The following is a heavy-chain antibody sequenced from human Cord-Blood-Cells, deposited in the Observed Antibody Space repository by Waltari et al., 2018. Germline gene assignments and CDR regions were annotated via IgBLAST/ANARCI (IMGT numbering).Heavy chain of an antibody. CDR3: ANPVHMLSAIDY. CDR2: ISGWGGSK. V-gene: IGHV3-23*01. CDR1: GFTFSSYA. J-gene: IGHJ4*02. Sequence: EVQLLESGGGLVQPGGSLRLSCAASGFTFSSYAMSWVRQAPGKGVGWVLGISGWGGSKKHPGSVKGRFPLSREKSQDKLYPQMNRLRAEDTAVYYCANPVHMLSAIDYWGQGTLVTVSS. D-gene: IGHD2-15*01.